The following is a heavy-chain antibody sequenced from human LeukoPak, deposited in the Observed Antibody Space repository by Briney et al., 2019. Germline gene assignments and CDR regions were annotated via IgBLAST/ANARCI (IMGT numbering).Heavy chain of an antibody. V-gene: IGHV3-30*18. J-gene: IGHJ4*02. D-gene: IGHD1-26*01. CDR2: ISYDGSNK. Sequence: PGGSLRLSCAASGFTFSSYGMHWVRQAPGKGLEWVAVISYDGSNKYYADSVKGRFTTSRDNSKNTLYLQMNSLRAEDTAVYYCAKDEVGVEDYWGQGTLVTVSS. CDR3: AKDEVGVEDY. CDR1: GFTFSSYG.